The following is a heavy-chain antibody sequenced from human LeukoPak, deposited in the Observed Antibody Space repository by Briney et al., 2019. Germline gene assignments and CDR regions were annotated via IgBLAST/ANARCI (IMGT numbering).Heavy chain of an antibody. D-gene: IGHD6-13*01. CDR2: IYTSGST. CDR3: ASDSSSSDY. Sequence: SETLSLTCTVSGGSISSGSYYWSWIRQPAGKGLEWFGRIYTSGSTNYNPSLKCRVTISVATSKTQFSLKRSPGTAADTAVYYCASDSSSSDYWGQGTLVTVSS. CDR1: GGSISSGSYY. J-gene: IGHJ4*02. V-gene: IGHV4-61*02.